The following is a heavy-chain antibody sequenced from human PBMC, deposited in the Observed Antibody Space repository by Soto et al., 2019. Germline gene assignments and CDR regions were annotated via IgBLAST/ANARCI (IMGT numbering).Heavy chain of an antibody. CDR3: ASNLGYCSGGSCYMYAFDI. D-gene: IGHD2-15*01. V-gene: IGHV3-11*06. Sequence: PGGSLRLSCAASGFTFSNAWINWVRQAPGKGLEWVSYISSSSSYTNYADSVKGRFTISRDNAKNSLYLQMNSLRAEDTAVYYCASNLGYCSGGSCYMYAFDIWGQGTMVTVSS. CDR2: ISSSSSYT. J-gene: IGHJ3*02. CDR1: GFTFSNAW.